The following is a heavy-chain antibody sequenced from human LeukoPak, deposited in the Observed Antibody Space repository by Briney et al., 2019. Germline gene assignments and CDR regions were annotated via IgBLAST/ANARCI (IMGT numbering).Heavy chain of an antibody. Sequence: SETLSLTCAVYGGSFSGYYWSWIRQPPGKGLEWIGEINHSGSTNYNPSLKNRVTISVDTSKNQFSLKLSSVTAADTAVYYCASLPGFYYYYYYMDVWGKGTTVTVSS. CDR3: ASLPGFYYYYYYMDV. CDR2: INHSGST. CDR1: GGSFSGYY. V-gene: IGHV4-34*01. D-gene: IGHD3-9*01. J-gene: IGHJ6*03.